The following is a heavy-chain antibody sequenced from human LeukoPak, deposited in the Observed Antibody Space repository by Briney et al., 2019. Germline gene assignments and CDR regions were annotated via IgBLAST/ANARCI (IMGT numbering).Heavy chain of an antibody. J-gene: IGHJ4*02. CDR2: IRSKAYGGTT. Sequence: GGPLRLSCTASGFTFCDYAMSWVRQAPGKGLEWVGFIRSKAYGGTTEYAASVKGRFTISRDDSKSIAYLQMNSLKTEDTAVYYCTRDDGDYAAGDCDYWGQGTLVTVSS. CDR1: GFTFCDYA. CDR3: TRDDGDYAAGDCDY. V-gene: IGHV3-49*04. D-gene: IGHD4-17*01.